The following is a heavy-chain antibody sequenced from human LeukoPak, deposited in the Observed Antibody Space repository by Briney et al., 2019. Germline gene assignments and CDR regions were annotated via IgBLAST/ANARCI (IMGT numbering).Heavy chain of an antibody. D-gene: IGHD2-15*01. CDR1: GFTFSSSA. CDR2: ISGSGSGGST. J-gene: IGHJ5*02. CDR3: ARRYCSGGSCLRFPRFGHTYNWFDP. Sequence: PGGSLRLSCAASGFTFSSSAMSWVRQAPGKGLEWVSNISGSGSGGSTYYADSVKGRFTISRDNSKNTLYLQMNSLRAEDTAVYYCARRYCSGGSCLRFPRFGHTYNWFDPWGQGTLVTVSS. V-gene: IGHV3-23*01.